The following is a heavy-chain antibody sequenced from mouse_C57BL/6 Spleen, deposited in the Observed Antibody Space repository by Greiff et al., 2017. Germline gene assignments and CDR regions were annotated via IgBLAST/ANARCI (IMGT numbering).Heavy chain of an antibody. CDR1: GFTFSDYG. CDR2: ISSGSSTI. D-gene: IGHD1-1*01. CDR3: ARPGLLLYWYFDV. V-gene: IGHV5-17*01. Sequence: EVKVVESGGGLVKPGGSLQLSCAASGFTFSDYGMHWVRQAPEKGLEWVAYISSGSSTIYYADTVKGRFTISRDNAKNTLFLQMTSLRSEDTAMYYCARPGLLLYWYFDVWGTGTTVTVSS. J-gene: IGHJ1*03.